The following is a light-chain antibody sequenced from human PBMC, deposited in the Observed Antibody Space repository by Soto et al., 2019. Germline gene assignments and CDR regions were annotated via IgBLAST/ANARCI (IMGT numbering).Light chain of an antibody. CDR2: GVS. CDR3: GQFVSAPPRT. V-gene: IGKV3-20*01. Sequence: EIVLTQSPGTLSLSPGERATLSCRASQSVGSTFLAWYQQKPGQAPRLLIYGVSKRATGIPDRFSGSGSGTDFTLTISRLEPEDFAVYFCGQFVSAPPRTFGQGTKVEIK. CDR1: QSVGSTF. J-gene: IGKJ1*01.